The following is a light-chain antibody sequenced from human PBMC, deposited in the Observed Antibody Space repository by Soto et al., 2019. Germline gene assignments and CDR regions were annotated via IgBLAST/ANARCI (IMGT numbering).Light chain of an antibody. CDR2: AAS. V-gene: IGKV1-39*01. CDR1: QSISSY. J-gene: IGKJ2*01. Sequence: DIQMTQSPSSLSASVGDRVTITCRASQSISSYLNWYQQKPGKAPKLMIYAASSLKSGVPSRFRGSGSGTDFTLTISSLQPEDFATYYCQQSYRTPPTFGQGTKLEIK. CDR3: QQSYRTPPT.